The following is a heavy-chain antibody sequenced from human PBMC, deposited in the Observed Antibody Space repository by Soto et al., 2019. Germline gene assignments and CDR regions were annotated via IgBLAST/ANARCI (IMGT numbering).Heavy chain of an antibody. CDR1: GGSYSGYY. CDR3: ATNTGYSKGWFDP. D-gene: IGHD6-13*01. Sequence: SETLSLTCAVYGGSYSGYYWSWIRQPPGKGLEWIGEINHSGSTNYNPSLKSRVTISVDASKNQFSLKLSSVTAADTAVYYCATNTGYSKGWFDPWGQGTLVTVSS. V-gene: IGHV4-34*01. CDR2: INHSGST. J-gene: IGHJ5*02.